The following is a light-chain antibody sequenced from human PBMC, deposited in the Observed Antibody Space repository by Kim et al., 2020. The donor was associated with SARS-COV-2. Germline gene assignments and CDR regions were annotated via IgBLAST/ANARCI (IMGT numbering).Light chain of an antibody. J-gene: IGKJ1*01. V-gene: IGKV1-5*03. CDR3: QQYKTYSWA. Sequence: DIQMTQSPPTLSASVGDRVTITCRASQSISGWLAWYQQKPGKAPKVLLYQASNLESGVPSRFSGSGSGTEFTLTISGLQPDDFATYYCQQYKTYSWAFGQGTKVDIK. CDR1: QSISGW. CDR2: QAS.